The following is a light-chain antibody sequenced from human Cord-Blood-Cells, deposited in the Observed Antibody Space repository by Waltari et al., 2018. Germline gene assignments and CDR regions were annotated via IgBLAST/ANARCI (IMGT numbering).Light chain of an antibody. CDR1: QSVSSSY. J-gene: IGKJ1*01. Sequence: EIVLTQSPGTLSLSPGDRATLSCRSSQSVSSSYLAWYQQKPGQAPRLLIYGASSRATGIPDRFSGSGSGTDFTLTISRLEPEEFAVYYCQQYGSSPWTVGQGTKVQIK. CDR3: QQYGSSPWT. CDR2: GAS. V-gene: IGKV3-20*01.